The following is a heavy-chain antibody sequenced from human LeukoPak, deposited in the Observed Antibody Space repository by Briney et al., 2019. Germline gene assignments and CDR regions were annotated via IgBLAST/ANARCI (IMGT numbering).Heavy chain of an antibody. CDR1: GFIFSSYA. V-gene: IGHV3-23*01. Sequence: QPGGSLRLSCAASGFIFSSYAMSWVRQAPGKGLEWVSAISGSGGSTYYADSVKGRFTISRDNSKNTLYLQMNSLRAEDTAVYYCAKDKGADFYYFDYWGQGTLVTVSS. J-gene: IGHJ4*02. CDR2: ISGSGGST. CDR3: AKDKGADFYYFDY. D-gene: IGHD3-3*01.